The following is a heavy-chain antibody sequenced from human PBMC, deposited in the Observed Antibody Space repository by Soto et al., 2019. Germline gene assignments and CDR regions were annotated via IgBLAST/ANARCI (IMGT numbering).Heavy chain of an antibody. Sequence: ASVKVSCKASGYTFTSYGISWVRQAPGQGLEWMGWISAYNGNTNYAQKLQGRVTMTTDTSTSTAYMELRSLRSDDTAVYYCARAYVFESVVPAETLYYYYYMDVWAKGPRSPSP. J-gene: IGHJ6*03. CDR1: GYTFTSYG. V-gene: IGHV1-18*01. CDR3: ARAYVFESVVPAETLYYYYYMDV. CDR2: ISAYNGNT. D-gene: IGHD2-2*01.